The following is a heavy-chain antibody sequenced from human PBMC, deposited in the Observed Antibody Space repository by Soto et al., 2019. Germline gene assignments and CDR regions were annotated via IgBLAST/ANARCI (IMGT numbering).Heavy chain of an antibody. D-gene: IGHD2-2*01. CDR3: ARVKTGSAHQLMSLTTLNRNWFDP. CDR2: ISAYNGNT. J-gene: IGHJ5*02. Sequence: ASVKVSCKASGYTFTSYGISWVRQAPGQGLEWMGWISAYNGNTNYAQKLQGRVTMTTDTSTSTAYMELRSLRSDDTAVYYCARVKTGSAHQLMSLTTLNRNWFDPWGQGTLVTVSS. V-gene: IGHV1-18*01. CDR1: GYTFTSYG.